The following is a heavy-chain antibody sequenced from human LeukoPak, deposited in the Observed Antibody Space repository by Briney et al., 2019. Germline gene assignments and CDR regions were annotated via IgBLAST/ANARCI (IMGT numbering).Heavy chain of an antibody. Sequence: GGSLRLSCAASGFTFSSYAMSWVRQAPGKGLEWVSAISGSGGSTYYADSVKGRFTISRDNSKNTLYLQMNSLRAEDTAVYYCATGYYYDSSGYYGHAFDIWGQGTMVTVSS. J-gene: IGHJ3*02. CDR1: GFTFSSYA. D-gene: IGHD3-22*01. CDR3: ATGYYYDSSGYYGHAFDI. CDR2: ISGSGGST. V-gene: IGHV3-23*01.